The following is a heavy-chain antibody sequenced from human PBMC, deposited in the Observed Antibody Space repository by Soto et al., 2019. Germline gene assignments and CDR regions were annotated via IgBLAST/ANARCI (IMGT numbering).Heavy chain of an antibody. CDR2: IIPILGIA. Sequence: TVTVSGRVSISTFSSYTISWVRQAPGQGLEWMGRIIPILGIANYAQKFQGRVTITADKSTSTAYMELSSLRSEDTAVYYCARQLSGVVVAAAGSFDLWGRGTLVTVSS. CDR1: ISTFSSYT. CDR3: ARQLSGVVVAAAGSFDL. J-gene: IGHJ2*01. V-gene: IGHV1-69*02. D-gene: IGHD2-15*01.